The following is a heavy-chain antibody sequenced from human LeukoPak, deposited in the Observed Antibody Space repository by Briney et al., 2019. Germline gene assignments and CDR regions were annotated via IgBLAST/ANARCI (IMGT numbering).Heavy chain of an antibody. Sequence: ASVKVSCKASGYTFTSYYMHWVRQAPGQGLEWMGIINPSGGSTSYAQKFQGRVTMTRDTSTSTVYMELSSLRSEDTAVYYCARMWVRGLTSAPFDYWGQGTLVTVSS. D-gene: IGHD3-10*01. CDR2: INPSGGST. V-gene: IGHV1-46*01. CDR1: GYTFTSYY. CDR3: ARMWVRGLTSAPFDY. J-gene: IGHJ4*02.